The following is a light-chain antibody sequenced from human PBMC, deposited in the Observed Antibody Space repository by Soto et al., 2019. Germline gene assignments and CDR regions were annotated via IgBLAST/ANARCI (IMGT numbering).Light chain of an antibody. Sequence: EFVLTQSPATLSLSPGETATLSCRASQSISRYLAWYQQKPGQAPRLLIYDASIRATGIPARFRGGGSETDFTLTISSLAPEDFAIYYCQQRGTWPRVTFGGGTKVEIK. J-gene: IGKJ4*01. CDR1: QSISRY. V-gene: IGKV3-11*01. CDR3: QQRGTWPRVT. CDR2: DAS.